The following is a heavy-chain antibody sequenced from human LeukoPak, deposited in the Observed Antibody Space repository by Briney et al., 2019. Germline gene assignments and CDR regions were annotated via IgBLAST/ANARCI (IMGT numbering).Heavy chain of an antibody. CDR3: ARGLVTMVRGVIMGSY. D-gene: IGHD3-10*01. Sequence: SVKVSCKASGGTFSSYAISWVRQAPGQGLEWMGGIIPIFGTANYAQKFQGRVTITRDTSASTAYMELSSLRSEDTAVYYCARGLVTMVRGVIMGSYWGQGTLVTVSS. CDR1: GGTFSSYA. V-gene: IGHV1-69*05. CDR2: IIPIFGTA. J-gene: IGHJ4*02.